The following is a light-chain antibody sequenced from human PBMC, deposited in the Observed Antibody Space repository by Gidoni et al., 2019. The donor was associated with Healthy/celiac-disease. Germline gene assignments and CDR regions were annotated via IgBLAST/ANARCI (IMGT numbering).Light chain of an antibody. V-gene: IGLV3-10*01. CDR2: EDS. CDR3: YSTDSSGNHRV. J-gene: IGLJ3*02. Sequence: YELTQPPSVSVSPGQTARITCSGDALPKKYAYWYQQKSGQAPVLVIYEDSKRPSGIPERFSGSSSGTMATLTISGAQVEDEADYYCYSTDSSGNHRVFGGGTKLTAL. CDR1: ALPKKY.